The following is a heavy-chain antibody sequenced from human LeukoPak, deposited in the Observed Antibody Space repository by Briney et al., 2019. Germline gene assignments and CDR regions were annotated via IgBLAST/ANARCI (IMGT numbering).Heavy chain of an antibody. CDR2: INSDGSST. CDR1: GFTFSSYW. CDR3: ARDQSIHPYPEVILDF. V-gene: IGHV3-74*01. D-gene: IGHD3-10*01. Sequence: GGSLRLSCAASGFTFSSYWMHWVRQAPGKGLVWVSRINSDGSSTSYADSVKGRFTISRDNAKNTLYLQMDSLRAEDTAVYYCARDQSIHPYPEVILDFWGQGALVTVSS. J-gene: IGHJ4*02.